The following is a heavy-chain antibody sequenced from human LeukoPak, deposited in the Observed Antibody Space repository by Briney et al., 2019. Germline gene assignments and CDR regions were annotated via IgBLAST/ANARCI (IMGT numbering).Heavy chain of an antibody. CDR3: TTDLNTDYYYGMDV. D-gene: IGHD1/OR15-1a*01. CDR1: GFTFSNAW. Sequence: PGGSLRLSCAASGFTFSNAWTSWVRQAPGKGLEWVGRIKSKTDGGTTDYAAPVKGRFTISRDDSKNTLYLQMNSLKTEDTAVYYCTTDLNTDYYYGMDVWGQGTTVTVSS. J-gene: IGHJ6*02. CDR2: IKSKTDGGTT. V-gene: IGHV3-15*01.